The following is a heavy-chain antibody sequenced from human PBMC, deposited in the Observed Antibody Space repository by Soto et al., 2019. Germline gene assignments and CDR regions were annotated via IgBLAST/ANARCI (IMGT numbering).Heavy chain of an antibody. Sequence: QVQLVESGGGVVQPGRSLRLSCAASGFTFSSYGMHWVRQAPGKGLEWVAVISYDGSNTYYADSVKGRFTISRDNSKNSLYLQMNSLRAEGTAVYYCAKVTDSSSWYREYYFDYWGQGTLVTVSS. D-gene: IGHD6-13*01. J-gene: IGHJ4*02. V-gene: IGHV3-30*18. CDR2: ISYDGSNT. CDR1: GFTFSSYG. CDR3: AKVTDSSSWYREYYFDY.